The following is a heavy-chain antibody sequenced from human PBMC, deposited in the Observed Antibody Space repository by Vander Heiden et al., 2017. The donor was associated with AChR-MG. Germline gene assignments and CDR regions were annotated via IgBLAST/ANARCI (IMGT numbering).Heavy chain of an antibody. Sequence: EVQLVESGGGLVQPGGSLRLSCAASGFTLSSYWMSWVRQAPEKGLEWVANIKQDGSEKYYVDSVKGRFTISRDNAKNSLYLQMNSLRAEDTAVYYCARETSYYYYYGMDVWCQGTTVTVSS. CDR2: IKQDGSEK. V-gene: IGHV3-7*01. J-gene: IGHJ6*02. CDR3: ARETSYYYYYGMDV. CDR1: GFTLSSYW.